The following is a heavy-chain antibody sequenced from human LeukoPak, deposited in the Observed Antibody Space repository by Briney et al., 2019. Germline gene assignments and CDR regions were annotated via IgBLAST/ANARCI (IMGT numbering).Heavy chain of an antibody. V-gene: IGHV5-51*01. Sequence: GESLKISCKGSGYXXTXXXIXXXXXXPXKXXEXMGIIYPGDSDTRYSPSFQGQVTISADKSISTAYLQWSSLKASDTAMYYCARHSSGWLQIYWGQGTLVTVSS. J-gene: IGHJ4*02. CDR1: GYXXTXXX. CDR3: ARHSSGWLQIY. CDR2: IYPGDSDT. D-gene: IGHD5-24*01.